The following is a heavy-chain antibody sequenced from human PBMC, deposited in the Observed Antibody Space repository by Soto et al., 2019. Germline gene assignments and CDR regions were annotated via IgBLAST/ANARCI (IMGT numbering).Heavy chain of an antibody. Sequence: GGSLRLSCAASGFTFSNDWMNWVRQAPGKGLEWVGRIKSKTDGGTTDYAAPVKGRFTISRDDSKNTLYLQMNSLKTEDTAVYYCTTTLRFLEHYYYGMDVWGQGTTVTVSS. CDR1: GFTFSNDW. CDR2: IKSKTDGGTT. V-gene: IGHV3-15*07. CDR3: TTTLRFLEHYYYGMDV. J-gene: IGHJ6*02. D-gene: IGHD3-3*01.